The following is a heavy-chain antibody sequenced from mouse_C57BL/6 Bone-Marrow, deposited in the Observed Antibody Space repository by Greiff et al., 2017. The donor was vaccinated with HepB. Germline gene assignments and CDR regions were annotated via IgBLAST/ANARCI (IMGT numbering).Heavy chain of an antibody. D-gene: IGHD3-1*01. CDR1: GYTFTSYW. J-gene: IGHJ3*01. CDR2: INPNSGST. Sequence: HVQLQQPGAELVKPGASVKLSCKASGYTFTSYWMHWVKQRPGQGFEWIGMINPNSGSTNYNEKFKSKATLTVDKSSSTAYMQLSSLTSEDSAVYYCAGGAQLDFECWGRGTGVTVSA. V-gene: IGHV1-64*01. CDR3: AGGAQLDFEC.